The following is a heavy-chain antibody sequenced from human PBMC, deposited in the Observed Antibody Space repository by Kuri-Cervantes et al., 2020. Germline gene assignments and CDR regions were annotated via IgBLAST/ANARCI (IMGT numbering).Heavy chain of an antibody. D-gene: IGHD3-10*01. Sequence: GGSLRLSFEASGYTFTSYYMHWVRQATGQGLEWMGIINPSGGSTSYAQKFQGRVTMTRDTSTSTVYMELSSLRSDDTAVYYCARGAYGSGSYYEYFQHWGQGTLVTVSS. V-gene: IGHV1-46*01. CDR1: GYTFTSYY. CDR3: ARGAYGSGSYYEYFQH. CDR2: INPSGGST. J-gene: IGHJ1*01.